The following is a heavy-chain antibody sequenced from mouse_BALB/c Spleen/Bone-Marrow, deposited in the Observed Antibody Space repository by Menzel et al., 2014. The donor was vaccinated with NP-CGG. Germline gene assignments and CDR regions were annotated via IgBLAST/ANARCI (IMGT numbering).Heavy chain of an antibody. V-gene: IGHV7-3*02. CDR2: IRNKANGYTT. D-gene: IGHD2-14*01. J-gene: IGHJ3*01. CDR1: GFTFTDYY. CDR3: ARDRRYDLAWFAY. Sequence: EVKLMESGGGLVQPGGSLRLSCATSGFTFTDYYMSWVRQPPGKALEWLGFIRNKANGYTTEYSASVKGRSTISRDNSQSILYLQMNTLRAEDSATYYCARDRRYDLAWFAYWGQGTLVTVSA.